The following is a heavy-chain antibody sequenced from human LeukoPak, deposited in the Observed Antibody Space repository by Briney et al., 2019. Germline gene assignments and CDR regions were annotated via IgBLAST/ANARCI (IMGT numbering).Heavy chain of an antibody. CDR3: AKSPDPQRSHY. D-gene: IGHD2-15*01. J-gene: IGHJ4*02. V-gene: IGHV3-30-3*02. Sequence: PGGSLRLSCAASGFTFSSYAMHWVRQAPGKGLERVAVISYDGSNKYYADSVKGRFTISRDNSKNTLYLQMNSLRAEDTAVYYCAKSPDPQRSHYWGQGTLVTVSS. CDR2: ISYDGSNK. CDR1: GFTFSSYA.